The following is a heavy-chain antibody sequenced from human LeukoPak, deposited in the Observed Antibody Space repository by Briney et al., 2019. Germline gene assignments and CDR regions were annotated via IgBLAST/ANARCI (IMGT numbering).Heavy chain of an antibody. Sequence: PSETLSLTCAVYGGSFSGYYWSWIRQPPGQGLGWIGEINHIVSTTYNPSLTSRVTISVDTSKNQFPLKLSSVTAADTAVYYCARTRYYYNSRSYGAPYYFDCWGQGTLVTVSS. CDR1: GGSFSGYY. CDR2: INHIVST. CDR3: ARTRYYYNSRSYGAPYYFDC. J-gene: IGHJ4*02. D-gene: IGHD3-10*01. V-gene: IGHV4-34*01.